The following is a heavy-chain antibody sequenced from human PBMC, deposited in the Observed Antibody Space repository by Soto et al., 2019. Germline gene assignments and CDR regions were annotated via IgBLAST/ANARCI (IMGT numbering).Heavy chain of an antibody. J-gene: IGHJ4*02. V-gene: IGHV3-33*01. CDR3: ARGYYYDSSGYYYFDY. CDR1: GFTFSSYG. D-gene: IGHD3-22*01. Sequence: GGSLRLSCAASGFTFSSYGMHWVRQAPGKGLEWVAVIWYDGSNKYYADSVKGRFTISRDNSKNTLYLQMNSLRAEDTAVYYCARGYYYDSSGYYYFDYWGQGTLVTVSS. CDR2: IWYDGSNK.